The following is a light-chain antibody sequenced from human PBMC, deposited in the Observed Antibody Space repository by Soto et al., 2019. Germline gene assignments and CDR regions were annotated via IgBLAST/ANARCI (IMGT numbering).Light chain of an antibody. V-gene: IGLV8-61*01. CDR2: STN. CDR3: ALYMGSGIWV. CDR1: SGSVSTSYY. J-gene: IGLJ3*02. Sequence: QTVVTQEPSISVSPGRTVTLTCGLSSGSVSTSYYPSWYQQTPGQAPRTVIYSTNTRSSGAPDRFSGSILGNKAALTITGAQADDESDYYCALYMGSGIWVFGGGPQLTVL.